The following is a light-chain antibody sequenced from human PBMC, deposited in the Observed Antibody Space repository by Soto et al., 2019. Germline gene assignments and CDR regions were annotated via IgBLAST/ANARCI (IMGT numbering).Light chain of an antibody. Sequence: EIVLTQSPATVSLSPGERVTLSCRASQSVSTSLAWYQQKPGQAPRLLIYDASTRVTGIPARFSGSGSGTDFTLTISSLEPEDFAVYYCQQRSNWPSLTFGGGTKVEV. CDR3: QQRSNWPSLT. CDR2: DAS. J-gene: IGKJ4*01. CDR1: QSVSTS. V-gene: IGKV3-11*01.